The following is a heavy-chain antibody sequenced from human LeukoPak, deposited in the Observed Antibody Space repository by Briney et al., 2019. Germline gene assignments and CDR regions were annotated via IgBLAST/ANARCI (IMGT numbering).Heavy chain of an antibody. Sequence: YAXXWVRQAPXXGVEWVSAISGSGGSTYYADSVKGRFTISRDNSKNTLYLQMNSLRAEDTAVYYCANRSPYYCSGGSCYDGYWGQGTLVTVSS. CDR3: ANRSPYYCSGGSCYDGY. D-gene: IGHD2-15*01. J-gene: IGHJ4*02. V-gene: IGHV3-23*01. CDR1: YA. CDR2: ISGSGGST.